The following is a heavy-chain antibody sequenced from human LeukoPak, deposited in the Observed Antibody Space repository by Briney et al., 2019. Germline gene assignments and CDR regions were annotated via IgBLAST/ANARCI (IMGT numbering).Heavy chain of an antibody. Sequence: PSETLSLTCTVSGGSIGSYYWSLIRQPPGKGLEWIGYIYYSGSTNYNPSLKSRVTISVDTSKNHFSLKLSSVTAADTAVYYCARGGGYCSSTSCHTNWFDPWGQGTLVTVSP. CDR1: GGSIGSYY. CDR2: IYYSGST. J-gene: IGHJ5*02. CDR3: ARGGGYCSSTSCHTNWFDP. D-gene: IGHD2-2*02. V-gene: IGHV4-59*01.